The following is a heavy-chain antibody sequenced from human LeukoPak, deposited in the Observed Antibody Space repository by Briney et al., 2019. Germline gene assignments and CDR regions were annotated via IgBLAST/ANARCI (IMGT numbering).Heavy chain of an antibody. Sequence: PGGSLRLSCAASGFTFDYYWMTWVRHAPGKGLESLANIKRSGSQKNYVDSVKGRFTISRDNAKNSLYLQMNSLRVEDTAVYYCARGWGERGKCRGGTCNNPQFDYWGRGTLVTVSS. D-gene: IGHD2-15*01. CDR3: ARGWGERGKCRGGTCNNPQFDY. CDR2: IKRSGSQK. CDR1: GFTFDYYW. V-gene: IGHV3-7*01. J-gene: IGHJ4*02.